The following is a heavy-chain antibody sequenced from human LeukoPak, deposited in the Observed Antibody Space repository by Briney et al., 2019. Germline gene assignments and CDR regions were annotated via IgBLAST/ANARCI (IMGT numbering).Heavy chain of an antibody. J-gene: IGHJ4*02. V-gene: IGHV4-34*01. CDR1: GGSFSGYY. Sequence: PSETLSLTCAVYGGSFSGYYWSWIRQPPGKGLEWIGEINHSGSTNYNPSLKSRVTISVDTSKNQFSLKLSSVTAADTAVYYCARTVTNNSYGLWYLDYWGQGTLVTVSS. CDR2: INHSGST. CDR3: ARTVTNNSYGLWYLDY. D-gene: IGHD5-18*01.